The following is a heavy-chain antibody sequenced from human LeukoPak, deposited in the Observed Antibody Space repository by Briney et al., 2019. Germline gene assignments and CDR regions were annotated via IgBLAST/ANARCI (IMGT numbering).Heavy chain of an antibody. D-gene: IGHD6-13*01. Sequence: GGSLRLSCVASGFIFSSYEMNWVRQAPGKGLEWVSYISSSGATKYYADSVKGRFTSSRDNSKNTLYLQMNSLRAEDTAVYYCAKEAAGTRRNPFDYWGQGTLVTVSS. V-gene: IGHV3-48*03. CDR2: ISSSGATK. J-gene: IGHJ4*02. CDR3: AKEAAGTRRNPFDY. CDR1: GFIFSSYE.